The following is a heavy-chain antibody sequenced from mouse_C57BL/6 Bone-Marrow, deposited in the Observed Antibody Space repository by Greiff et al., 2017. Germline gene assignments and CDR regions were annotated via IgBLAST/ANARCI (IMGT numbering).Heavy chain of an antibody. Sequence: EVKLMESGGGLVQPGGSLKLSCAASGFTFSDYYMYWVRQTPEKRLEWVAYISNGGGSTYYPDTVKGRFPISRDNAKNTLYRQMSRLKSEDTAMYYCARHGGLPAWFAYWGQGTLVTVSA. CDR2: ISNGGGST. V-gene: IGHV5-12*01. D-gene: IGHD2-2*01. CDR3: ARHGGLPAWFAY. J-gene: IGHJ3*01. CDR1: GFTFSDYY.